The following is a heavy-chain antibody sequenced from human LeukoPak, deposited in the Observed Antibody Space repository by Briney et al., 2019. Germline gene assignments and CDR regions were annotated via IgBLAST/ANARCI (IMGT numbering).Heavy chain of an antibody. CDR1: GYTLTELS. J-gene: IGHJ4*02. Sequence: ASVKVSCKVSGYTLTELSMHWVRQAPGKGLEWMGGFDPEDGETIYAQKFKGRVTMTEDTSTDTAYMELSSLRSEDTAVYYCATDYGSSSYYFDYWGQGTLVTVSS. CDR3: ATDYGSSSYYFDY. D-gene: IGHD3-10*01. CDR2: FDPEDGET. V-gene: IGHV1-24*01.